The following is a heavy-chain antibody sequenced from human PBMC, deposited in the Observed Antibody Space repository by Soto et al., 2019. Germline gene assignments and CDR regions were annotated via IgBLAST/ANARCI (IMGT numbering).Heavy chain of an antibody. CDR1: GFTFSSYA. CDR3: AKDLRARQIYSSGWPVVG. D-gene: IGHD6-19*01. Sequence: GGSLRLSCAASGFTFSSYAMSWVRQAPGKGLEWVSAISGSGGSTYYADSVKGRFTISRENSKNTLYLQMNSLRAEDTAVYYCAKDLRARQIYSSGWPVVGWGQGTLVTVSS. V-gene: IGHV3-23*01. CDR2: ISGSGGST. J-gene: IGHJ4*02.